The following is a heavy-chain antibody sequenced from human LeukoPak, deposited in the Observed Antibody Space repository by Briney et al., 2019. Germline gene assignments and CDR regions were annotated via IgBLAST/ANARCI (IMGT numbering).Heavy chain of an antibody. CDR1: GGTFSGYY. CDR2: SNDSGGT. D-gene: IGHD4-23*01. J-gene: IGHJ4*02. Sequence: SETLSLTCAVYGGTFSGYYWSWIRQPPGKRLEWVGESNDSGGTNYNPSLKSRVTISADKSKNQVSLKLTSVTAADTAVYYCASFRGGNASDYWGQGTLVTVSS. V-gene: IGHV4-34*01. CDR3: ASFRGGNASDY.